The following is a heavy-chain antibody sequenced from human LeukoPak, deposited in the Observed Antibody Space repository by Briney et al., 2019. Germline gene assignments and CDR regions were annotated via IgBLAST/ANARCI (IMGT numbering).Heavy chain of an antibody. J-gene: IGHJ4*02. Sequence: SPSETLSLTCAVYGGSFSGYYWSWIRQPPGKGLEWIGEINHSGSTNYNPSPKSRVTISVDTSKNQFSLKLSSVTAADTAVYYCARVFLPQTTKYYFDYWGQGTLVTVSS. CDR1: GGSFSGYY. CDR3: ARVFLPQTTKYYFDY. CDR2: INHSGST. D-gene: IGHD1-1*01. V-gene: IGHV4-34*01.